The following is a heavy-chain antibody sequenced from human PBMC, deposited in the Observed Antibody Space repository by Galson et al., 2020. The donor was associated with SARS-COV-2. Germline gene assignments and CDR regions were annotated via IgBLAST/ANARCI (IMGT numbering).Heavy chain of an antibody. V-gene: IGHV3-30*02. J-gene: IGHJ4*02. CDR3: AKDQGDYYDGYYFDY. Sequence: GESLKISCAASGFTFSSYGIHWVRQAPGKGLEWVAFIRYDGSTTYYADSVKGRFTISRDNSKNTLYLQMSSLRAEDTAVFYCAKDQGDYYDGYYFDYWGQGTLVTVSS. CDR1: GFTFSSYG. CDR2: IRYDGSTT. D-gene: IGHD3-22*01.